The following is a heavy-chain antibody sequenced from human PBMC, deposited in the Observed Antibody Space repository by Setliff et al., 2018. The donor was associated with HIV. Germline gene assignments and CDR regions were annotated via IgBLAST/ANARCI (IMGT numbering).Heavy chain of an antibody. V-gene: IGHV4-39*01. CDR3: ARANSWYLNAFDV. CDR1: GGSFISSSYY. J-gene: IGHJ3*01. CDR2: ISYSGST. Sequence: LSLTCTVSGGSFISSSYYWGWIRQPPGKGLEWSGSISYSGSTYYNPSLKSRLTISVDTSKNQFSLKLSSVTAADTAVYYCARANSWYLNAFDVWGQGTMVTVSS. D-gene: IGHD2-8*02.